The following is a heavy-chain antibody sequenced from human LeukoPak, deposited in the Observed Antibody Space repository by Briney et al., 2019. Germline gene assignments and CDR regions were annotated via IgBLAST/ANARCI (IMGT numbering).Heavy chain of an antibody. CDR2: IYTSGST. CDR3: ARVRGEPRTYYFDY. CDR1: GGSISSGSYY. J-gene: IGHJ4*02. V-gene: IGHV4-61*02. Sequence: ASQTLSLTCTVSGGSISSGSYYWSWIRQPAGKGLEWIGRIYTSGSTNYNPSLKSRVTISVDTSKNQFSLKLSSVTAADTAVYYCARVRGEPRTYYFDYWGQGTLVTVSS. D-gene: IGHD1-26*01.